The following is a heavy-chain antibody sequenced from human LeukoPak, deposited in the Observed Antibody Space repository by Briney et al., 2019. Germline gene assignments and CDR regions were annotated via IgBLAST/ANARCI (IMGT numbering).Heavy chain of an antibody. J-gene: IGHJ4*02. CDR1: GFTFSSYG. V-gene: IGHV3-33*01. Sequence: PGGSLRLSCAASGFTFSSYGMHWVRQAPGKGLEWVAVIWYDGSNKYYADSVKGRFTISRDNSKNTLYLQMNSLRAEDTAVYYCARADPPADYDILTGYYEMSRTPYYFDYWGQGTLVTVSS. D-gene: IGHD3-9*01. CDR2: IWYDGSNK. CDR3: ARADPPADYDILTGYYEMSRTPYYFDY.